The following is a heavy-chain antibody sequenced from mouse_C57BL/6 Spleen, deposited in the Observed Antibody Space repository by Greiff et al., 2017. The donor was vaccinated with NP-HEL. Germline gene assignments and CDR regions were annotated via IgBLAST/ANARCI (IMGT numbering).Heavy chain of an antibody. D-gene: IGHD1-1*01. CDR1: GYTFTGYW. V-gene: IGHV1-9*01. CDR2: ILPGSGST. Sequence: QVQLQQSGAELMKPGASVKLSCKATGYTFTGYWIEWVKQRPGHGLEWIGEILPGSGSTNYNEKFKGKATFTADTSSNTAYMQLSSLTTEDSAIYYCARKFAYYGSMYYAMDYWGQGTSVTVSS. CDR3: ARKFAYYGSMYYAMDY. J-gene: IGHJ4*01.